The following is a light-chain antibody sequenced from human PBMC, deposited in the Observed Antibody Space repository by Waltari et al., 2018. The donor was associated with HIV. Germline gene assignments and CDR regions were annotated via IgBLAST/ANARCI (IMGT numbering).Light chain of an antibody. J-gene: IGLJ1*01. CDR3: CSYAGRYTYV. CDR2: DVT. CDR1: SSDVGGYNY. Sequence: QSALTQPRSVSGSPGQSVTISCTGTSSDVGGYNYVSWYQHHPGKAPKFMIYDVTKRPSGVPDRFSGSKSGNTASLTSSGLQAEDEADYYCCSYAGRYTYVFGTGTKVTVL. V-gene: IGLV2-11*01.